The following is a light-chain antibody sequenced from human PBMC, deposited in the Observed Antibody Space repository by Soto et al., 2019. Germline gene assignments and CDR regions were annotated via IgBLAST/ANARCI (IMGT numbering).Light chain of an antibody. CDR2: ATS. V-gene: IGKV1-12*01. J-gene: IGKJ1*01. Sequence: IQMTQSPSSVSASVGDRVILTCRASQRISSWLAWYHQRPGKAPKLLIYATSTLETGVPSRFSGSCSWSDFTPAISSLPPEDLGTFFFQHANSVPWTFGQRTKVQVK. CDR1: QRISSW. CDR3: QHANSVPWT.